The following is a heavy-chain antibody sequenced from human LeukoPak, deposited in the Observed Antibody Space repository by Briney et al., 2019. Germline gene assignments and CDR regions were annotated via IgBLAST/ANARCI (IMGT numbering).Heavy chain of an antibody. V-gene: IGHV3-11*01. CDR3: ARERYDYAWGSYRYFFDY. Sequence: GGSLRLSCAASGFTFNDYYMSWIRQAPGKGLEWVSYISSSGTTIYYADSVKGRFTISRDNAKNSLYLQMTSLRAEDTALYYCARERYDYAWGSYRYFFDYWGQGTLVTVSS. CDR2: ISSSGTTI. D-gene: IGHD3-16*02. CDR1: GFTFNDYY. J-gene: IGHJ4*02.